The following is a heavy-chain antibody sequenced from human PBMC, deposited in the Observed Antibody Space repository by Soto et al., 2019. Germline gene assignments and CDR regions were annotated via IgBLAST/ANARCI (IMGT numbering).Heavy chain of an antibody. V-gene: IGHV4-39*01. Sequence: SETLSLTCSVSGDSINSDNYYWGWIRQPPGKGLEWIGSIYYRGNTYYNPSLKTRVTISLDKSKSQSSLKLNSVTAADSAVYFCARLEGLATISYYFDYWGQGTRVTVSS. J-gene: IGHJ4*02. CDR2: IYYRGNT. CDR1: GDSINSDNYY. CDR3: ARLEGLATISYYFDY. D-gene: IGHD3-9*01.